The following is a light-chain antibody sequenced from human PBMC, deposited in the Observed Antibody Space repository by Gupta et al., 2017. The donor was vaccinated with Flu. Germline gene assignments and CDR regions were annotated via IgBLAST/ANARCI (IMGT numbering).Light chain of an antibody. J-gene: IGKJ2*01. Sequence: DIQMTQSPPSLSASVGDRVTLTCRASQNIDTYLNWYQQKPGKPPNLLIFTTNNLESGVPSRFSGSGSGTDFTLTISGLRPEDFATYYCQQSDSYPLTFGLGTKVEIK. CDR1: QNIDTY. CDR2: TTN. CDR3: QQSDSYPLT. V-gene: IGKV1-39*01.